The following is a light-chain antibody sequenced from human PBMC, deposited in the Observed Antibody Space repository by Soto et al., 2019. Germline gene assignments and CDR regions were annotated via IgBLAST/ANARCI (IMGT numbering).Light chain of an antibody. J-gene: IGKJ4*01. CDR3: QQYGSSPLT. Sequence: EIVLTQSPGTLSLSPGERATVSCRASQSVRNNYLTWYQQKPGQAPRLLIYDASSRATGIPDRFSGSGSGTDLTLTISRLEPEDFAVYYCQQYGSSPLTFGGGTKVDIK. CDR1: QSVRNNY. CDR2: DAS. V-gene: IGKV3-20*01.